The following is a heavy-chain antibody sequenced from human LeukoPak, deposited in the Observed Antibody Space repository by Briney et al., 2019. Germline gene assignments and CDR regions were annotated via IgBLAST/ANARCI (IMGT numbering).Heavy chain of an antibody. CDR2: ISAYNGNT. V-gene: IGHV1-18*01. D-gene: IGHD6-19*01. J-gene: IGHJ6*02. CDR1: GYTFTSYG. Sequence: ASVKVSCKASGYTFTSYGISWVRQAPGQGLEWMGWISAYNGNTNYAQKLQGRVTMTTDTSTSTAYMELRSLRSDDTAVYYCARDSGVAGFPPPPLYYGMDVWGQGTTVTVSS. CDR3: ARDSGVAGFPPPPLYYGMDV.